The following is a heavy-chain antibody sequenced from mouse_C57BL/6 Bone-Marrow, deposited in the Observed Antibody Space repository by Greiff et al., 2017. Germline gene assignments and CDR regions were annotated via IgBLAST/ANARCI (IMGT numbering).Heavy chain of an antibody. D-gene: IGHD1-1*01. CDR2: IYPRSGNT. V-gene: IGHV1-81*01. Sequence: QVQLKESGAELARPGASVKLSCKASGYTFTSYGISWVKQRTGQGLAWIGEIYPRSGNTYYNEKFKGKATLTADQSSSTAYMELRSLTSEDSAVYVWARKYYYDGSSYDYWGQGTTRTVSS. J-gene: IGHJ2*01. CDR1: GYTFTSYG. CDR3: ARKYYYDGSSYDY.